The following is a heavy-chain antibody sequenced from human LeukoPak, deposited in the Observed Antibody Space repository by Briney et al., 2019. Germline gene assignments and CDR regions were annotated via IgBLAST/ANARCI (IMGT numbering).Heavy chain of an antibody. CDR2: IYYSGST. V-gene: IGHV4-59*01. CDR1: GGSISSYY. Sequence: SETLSLTCTVSGGSISSYYWSWIRQPPGKGLEWIGYIYYSGSTNYNPSLKSRVTISVDMSKNQFSLKLSSVTAADTAVYYCARAHHYYDSSGYYPNWFDPWGQGTLVTVSS. CDR3: ARAHHYYDSSGYYPNWFDP. J-gene: IGHJ5*02. D-gene: IGHD3-22*01.